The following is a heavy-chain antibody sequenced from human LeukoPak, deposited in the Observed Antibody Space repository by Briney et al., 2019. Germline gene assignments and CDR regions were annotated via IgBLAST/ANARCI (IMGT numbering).Heavy chain of an antibody. Sequence: SQTLSLTCAVSGGSISSGDFSWSWIRQPPGKGLEWIGYIYQSGSTYYNPSLKSRATISVDNSKNQFSLTVTSVTAADTAVYFCAARGLSRGVYPFDPWGQGTLVTVSS. V-gene: IGHV4-30-2*01. D-gene: IGHD3-10*01. CDR1: GGSISSGDFS. J-gene: IGHJ5*02. CDR2: IYQSGST. CDR3: AARGLSRGVYPFDP.